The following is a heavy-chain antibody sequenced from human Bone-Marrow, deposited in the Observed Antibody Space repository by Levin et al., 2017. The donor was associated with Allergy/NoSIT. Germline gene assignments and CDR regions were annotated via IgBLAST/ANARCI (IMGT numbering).Heavy chain of an antibody. D-gene: IGHD3-16*01. CDR3: AKGGGFGVQYYFDY. CDR1: GFTFDDYA. CDR2: ISWNSGSI. J-gene: IGHJ4*02. Sequence: GGSLRLSCAASGFTFDDYAMHWVRQAPGKGLEWVSGISWNSGSIGYADSVKGRFTISRDNAKNSLYLQMNSLRAEDTALYYCAKGGGFGVQYYFDYWGQGTLVTVSS. V-gene: IGHV3-9*01.